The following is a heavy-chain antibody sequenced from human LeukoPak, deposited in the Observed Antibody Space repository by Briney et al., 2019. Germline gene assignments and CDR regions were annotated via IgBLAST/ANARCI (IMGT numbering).Heavy chain of an antibody. D-gene: IGHD6-13*01. V-gene: IGHV4-59*01. CDR2: IYYSGST. Sequence: PSETLSLTCAVYGGSFSGYYWSWIRQPPGKGLEWIGYIYYSGSTNYNPSLKSRVTISVDTSKNQFSLKLSSVTAADTAVYYCARGVAAAGLDYWGQGTLVTVSS. CDR1: GGSFSGYY. CDR3: ARGVAAAGLDY. J-gene: IGHJ4*02.